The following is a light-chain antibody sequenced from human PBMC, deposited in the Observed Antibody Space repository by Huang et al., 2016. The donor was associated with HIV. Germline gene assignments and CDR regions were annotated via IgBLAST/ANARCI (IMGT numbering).Light chain of an antibody. CDR2: WAS. V-gene: IGKV4-1*01. CDR3: QQYYSSPQT. Sequence: DIILTQSPDSLAVSLGERATLNCRSSQSVYSSSTSKYYMALFHPKPGQPPSLLLFWASTREAGVPDRFSGSGSGTHFTLTIANLEAEDAAIYYCQQYYSSPQTFGQGTRVEVK. CDR1: QSVYSSSTSKYY. J-gene: IGKJ1*01.